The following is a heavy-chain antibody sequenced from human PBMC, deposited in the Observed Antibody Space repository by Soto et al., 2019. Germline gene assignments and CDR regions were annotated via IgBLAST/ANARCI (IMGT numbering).Heavy chain of an antibody. CDR1: GYTFTSYD. J-gene: IGHJ3*02. D-gene: IGHD5-18*01. CDR2: MNPNSGNT. V-gene: IGHV1-8*01. CDR3: ATGLWSLDAFDI. Sequence: QVQLVQSGAEVKKPGASVKVSCKASGYTFTSYDINWVRQATGQGLEWMGWMNPNSGNTGYAQKLQGRVTMTRNTSISTAYLELSSLRSEDTAVYYCATGLWSLDAFDIWGQGTMVTVSS.